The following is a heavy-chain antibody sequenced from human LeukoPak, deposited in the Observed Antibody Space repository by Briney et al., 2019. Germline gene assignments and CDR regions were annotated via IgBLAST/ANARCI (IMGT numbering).Heavy chain of an antibody. J-gene: IGHJ4*02. CDR3: AREYRSGDFDY. V-gene: IGHV3-30*02. Sequence: GGSLRLSCAASGFTFSSYGMHWVRQAPGKGLEWVAFIRSDGNNKYYADSVKGRFTISRDNSKNTLYLQVNSLRAEDTAVYYCAREYRSGDFDYWGQGTLVTVSS. CDR1: GFTFSSYG. CDR2: IRSDGNNK. D-gene: IGHD3-10*01.